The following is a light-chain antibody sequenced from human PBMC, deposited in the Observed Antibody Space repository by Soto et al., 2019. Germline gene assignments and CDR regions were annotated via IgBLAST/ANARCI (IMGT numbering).Light chain of an antibody. J-gene: IGKJ2*01. CDR2: GAS. Sequence: EIVMTQSPATLSVYPGERATLSCRVSQSVSSNLAWYQQKPGQAPRLLIYGASTRATGIPARFSGSGSGTEFTLTISSLQSEDFAIYYCQQYNNWPPMYTFGQGTKLEIK. V-gene: IGKV3-15*01. CDR3: QQYNNWPPMYT. CDR1: QSVSSN.